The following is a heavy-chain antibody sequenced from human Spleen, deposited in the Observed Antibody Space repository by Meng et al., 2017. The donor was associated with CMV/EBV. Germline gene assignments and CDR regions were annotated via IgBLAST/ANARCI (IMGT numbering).Heavy chain of an antibody. CDR2: VYYTGST. CDR3: ASFHCSSSNCYTKNYDMDV. Sequence: SETLSLTCTVSGGSIGSSTYYWGWIRQPPGKGLEYIGIVYYTGSTYYNPSLRSRVTISVDTSKNQFSLKVSSVTAADTAVYYCASFHCSSSNCYTKNYDMDVWGQGTTVTVSS. CDR1: GGSIGSSTYY. J-gene: IGHJ6*02. V-gene: IGHV4-39*07. D-gene: IGHD2-2*02.